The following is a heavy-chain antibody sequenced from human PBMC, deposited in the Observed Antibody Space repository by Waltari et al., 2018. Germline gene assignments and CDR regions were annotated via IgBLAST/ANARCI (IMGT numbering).Heavy chain of an antibody. J-gene: IGHJ5*02. CDR1: GGSISSGGYY. CDR3: ARELPGYSSSSEEWFDP. V-gene: IGHV4-31*03. Sequence: QVQLQESGPGLVKPSPTLSLTCTVSGGSISSGGYYWSWIRQHPGKGLEWIGYIYHSGSTYYNPSLKSRVTISVDTSKNQFSLKLSSVTAADTAVYYCARELPGYSSSSEEWFDPWGQGTLVTVSS. D-gene: IGHD6-6*01. CDR2: IYHSGST.